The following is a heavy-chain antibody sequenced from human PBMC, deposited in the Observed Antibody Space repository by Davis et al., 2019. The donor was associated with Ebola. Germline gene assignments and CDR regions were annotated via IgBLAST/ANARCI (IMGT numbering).Heavy chain of an antibody. CDR1: GFTFSSYW. CDR2: IYSDGSST. J-gene: IGHJ3*02. D-gene: IGHD2-15*01. Sequence: HTGGSLRLSCVASGFTFSSYWMHWVRQAPGKGLVWVSRIYSDGSSTTYADSVKGRFTISRDNSNNMLYLQMNGLRAEDSAMYYCARCSGGSCYSGGYALDIWGQGTMVTVSS. V-gene: IGHV3-74*03. CDR3: ARCSGGSCYSGGYALDI.